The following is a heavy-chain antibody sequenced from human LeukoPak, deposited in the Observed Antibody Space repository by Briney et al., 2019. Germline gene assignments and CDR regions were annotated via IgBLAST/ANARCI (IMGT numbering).Heavy chain of an antibody. D-gene: IGHD5-18*01. CDR3: ARDLAYSRLDY. CDR2: INPDGNKK. Sequence: TGGSLRLSCAVSGLTFSSSWMDWVRQAPGKGPGWVASINPDGNKKYSADSVKGRFTISRDNAENSLYLQMNSLRVEDTAFYYCARDLAYSRLDYWGQGMLVTVSS. J-gene: IGHJ4*02. CDR1: GLTFSSSW. V-gene: IGHV3-7*01.